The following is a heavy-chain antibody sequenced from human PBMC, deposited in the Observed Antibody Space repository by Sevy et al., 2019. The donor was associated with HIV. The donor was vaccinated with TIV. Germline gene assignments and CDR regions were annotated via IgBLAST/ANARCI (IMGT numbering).Heavy chain of an antibody. V-gene: IGHV3-74*01. CDR1: GITLTPYW. CDR3: SRGLYYYDMRGHQEPGDY. Sequence: GGYLRLSCAASGITLTPYWMHWVRQVPGRGLVWVSRINSDGSSTSYAESVKGRFTISRDNVKNTVYLQMKSLRVEDTAVYFCSRGLYYYDMRGHQEPGDYWGQGVLVTVSS. CDR2: INSDGSST. D-gene: IGHD3-22*01. J-gene: IGHJ4*02.